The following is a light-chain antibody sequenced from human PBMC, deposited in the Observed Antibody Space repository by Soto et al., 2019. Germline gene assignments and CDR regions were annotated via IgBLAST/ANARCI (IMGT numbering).Light chain of an antibody. V-gene: IGKV3-20*01. Sequence: VVLTQSPGTLSLFPGERATLSCRASQSVAKYLAWYQQKPGQAPRLLIYGAATRATGIPDRFSGSGFWTDFVLTISRLEPENSTLCYCQPFGTWSSFGPGTKIDLK. CDR3: QPFGTWSS. J-gene: IGKJ3*01. CDR1: QSVAKY. CDR2: GAA.